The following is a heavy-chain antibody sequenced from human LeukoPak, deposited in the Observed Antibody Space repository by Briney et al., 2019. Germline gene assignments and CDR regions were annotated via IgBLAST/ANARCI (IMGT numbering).Heavy chain of an antibody. D-gene: IGHD6-19*01. J-gene: IGHJ4*02. CDR3: ARDRYSSGWYGDFDC. Sequence: GGSLGLSCAASGFTFNSYAMHWVRQAPGKGLEWVAVISYDGSNKYYADSVKGRFTISRDNSKNTLNLQMNSLRAEDTAVYYCARDRYSSGWYGDFDCWGQGTLVTVSS. V-gene: IGHV3-30*04. CDR2: ISYDGSNK. CDR1: GFTFNSYA.